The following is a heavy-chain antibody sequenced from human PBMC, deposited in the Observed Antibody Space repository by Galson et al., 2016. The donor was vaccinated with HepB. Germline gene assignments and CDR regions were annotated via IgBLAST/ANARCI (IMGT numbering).Heavy chain of an antibody. CDR2: INPKSGGT. CDR1: GYTFTAYY. Sequence: SVKVSCKASGYTFTAYYMHWVRQAPGQGLEWMGLINPKSGGTKFAQKFQGRVTMTRDTSTSTAYMELTTLKSDDTAVYYCATCGGPKWFGEPYDVFDVWGQGTLVTVSS. J-gene: IGHJ4*02. V-gene: IGHV1-2*02. D-gene: IGHD3-10*01. CDR3: ATCGGPKWFGEPYDVFDV.